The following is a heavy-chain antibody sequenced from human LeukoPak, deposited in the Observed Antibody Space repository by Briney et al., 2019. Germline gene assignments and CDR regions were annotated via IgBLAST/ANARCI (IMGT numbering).Heavy chain of an antibody. CDR3: ARGFTRSYFDY. Sequence: SETLSLTCAVYGGSFSGYCWSWIRQPPGKGLEWIGEINHSGSTNYNPSLKSRVTISVDTSKNQFSLKLSSVTAADTAVYYCARGFTRSYFDYWGQGTLVTVSS. V-gene: IGHV4-34*01. CDR2: INHSGST. CDR1: GGSFSGYC. J-gene: IGHJ4*02.